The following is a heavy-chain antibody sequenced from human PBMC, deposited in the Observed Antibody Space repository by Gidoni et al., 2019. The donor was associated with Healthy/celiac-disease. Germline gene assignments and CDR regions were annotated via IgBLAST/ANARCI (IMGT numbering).Heavy chain of an antibody. Sequence: EVQLLESGGGLVQPGGSLRLSCAASGFTFSSYAMGWVRQAPGKGLAWVSAISGSGGSTYYADSVKGRFTISRDNSKNTLYLQMNSLRAEDTAVYYCAKDRMVALYYFDYWGQGTLVTVSS. CDR2: ISGSGGST. V-gene: IGHV3-23*01. CDR3: AKDRMVALYYFDY. D-gene: IGHD2-8*01. J-gene: IGHJ4*02. CDR1: GFTFSSYA.